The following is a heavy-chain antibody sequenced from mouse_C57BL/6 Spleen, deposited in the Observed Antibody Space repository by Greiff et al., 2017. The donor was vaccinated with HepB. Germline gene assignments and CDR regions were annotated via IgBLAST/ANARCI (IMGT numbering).Heavy chain of an antibody. CDR3: ARDRGTTVPWYFDV. J-gene: IGHJ1*03. D-gene: IGHD1-1*01. V-gene: IGHV5-4*01. Sequence: EVQVVESGGGLVKPGGSLKLSCAASGFTFSSYAMSWVRQTPEKRLEWVATISDGGSYTYYPDNVKGRFTISRDNAQNNLYLQMSHLNSEDTAMYYCARDRGTTVPWYFDVWGTGTTVTVSS. CDR1: GFTFSSYA. CDR2: ISDGGSYT.